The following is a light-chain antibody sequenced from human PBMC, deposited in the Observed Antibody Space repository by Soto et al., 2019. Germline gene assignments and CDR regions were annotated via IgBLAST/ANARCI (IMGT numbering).Light chain of an antibody. Sequence: EIVLTQSPGTLSLSPGERATLSCRASQSVNSNYLGWYQKKPAQAPRLLIYAASSRATGVPDRFSGSGSGTDFTLPISRIEPEDFAVYYCQQYGASPYTFCQGAKREIK. CDR1: QSVNSNY. V-gene: IGKV3-20*01. CDR3: QQYGASPYT. CDR2: AAS. J-gene: IGKJ2*01.